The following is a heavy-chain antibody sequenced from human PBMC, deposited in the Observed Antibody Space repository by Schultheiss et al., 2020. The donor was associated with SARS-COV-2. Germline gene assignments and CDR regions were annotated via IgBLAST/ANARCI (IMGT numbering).Heavy chain of an antibody. J-gene: IGHJ4*02. CDR1: GFAFSSYG. V-gene: IGHV3-30*03. CDR3: SRKNRGYRGNSGFDY. Sequence: GGSLRLSCAASGFAFSSYGMHWVRQAPGKGLEWVAVISYDGSNKYYADSVKGRFTISRDNSKNTLYLQMNSLRAEDTAVYYCSRKNRGYRGNSGFDYWGQGTLVTVSS. D-gene: IGHD4-23*01. CDR2: ISYDGSNK.